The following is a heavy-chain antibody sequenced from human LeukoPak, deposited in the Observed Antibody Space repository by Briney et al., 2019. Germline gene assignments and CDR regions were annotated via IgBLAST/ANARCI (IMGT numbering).Heavy chain of an antibody. V-gene: IGHV4-4*07. CDR3: ATDLARGGFVFGIAARQGAFDI. Sequence: SETLSLTCTVSGGSISSYYWSWVRQPAGKGLEWIGRMYTSGSTNYNPSLKSRVTMSVDTSKNQFSLKLSSVTAADTAVYFCATDLARGGFVFGIAARQGAFDIWGQGTMVTVSS. D-gene: IGHD6-6*01. CDR1: GGSISSYY. J-gene: IGHJ3*02. CDR2: MYTSGST.